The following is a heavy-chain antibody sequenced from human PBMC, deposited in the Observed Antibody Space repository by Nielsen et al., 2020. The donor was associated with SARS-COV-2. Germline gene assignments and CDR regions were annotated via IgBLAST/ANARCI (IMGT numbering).Heavy chain of an antibody. V-gene: IGHV3-7*03. Sequence: GGSLKISCAASGFTFSSYWMSWVRQAPGKGLEWVANIKQDGSEKYYVDSVKGRFTISRDNAKNSLYLQMNSLRAEDTAVYYCARDWGITGTPRNYYYGMDVWGQGTTVTVSS. CDR2: IKQDGSEK. D-gene: IGHD1-20*01. CDR1: GFTFSSYW. CDR3: ARDWGITGTPRNYYYGMDV. J-gene: IGHJ6*02.